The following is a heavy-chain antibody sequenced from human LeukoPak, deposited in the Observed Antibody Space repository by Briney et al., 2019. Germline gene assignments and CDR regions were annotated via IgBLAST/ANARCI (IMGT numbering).Heavy chain of an antibody. CDR1: GFTFSPYS. CDR2: ISSSSSYI. V-gene: IGHV3-21*05. D-gene: IGHD3-22*01. J-gene: IGHJ4*02. Sequence: GGSLRLSCVVSGFTFSPYSMNWVRQAPGKGLEWVSYISSSSSYIYYADSVKGRFTISRDNAKNSLYLQMNSLRAEDTAVYYCARVGEYYDSSGYPGYWGQGTLVTVSS. CDR3: ARVGEYYDSSGYPGY.